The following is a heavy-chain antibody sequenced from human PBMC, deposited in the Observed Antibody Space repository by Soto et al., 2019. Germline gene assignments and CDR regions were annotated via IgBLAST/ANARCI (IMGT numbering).Heavy chain of an antibody. J-gene: IGHJ4*01. CDR1: GDSVSSNSAG. Sequence: PSQTLSLTCAITGDSVSSNSAGLSLVMQPPSRGLEWLGRTYYRSKWYYEYAVSVRGRITINPDTSKNQYSLQLNSVTPEDTAVYFCARGEQYSGRIFDYWGQGTLVTVSS. V-gene: IGHV6-1*01. CDR3: ARGEQYSGRIFDY. CDR2: TYYRSKWYY. D-gene: IGHD1-26*01.